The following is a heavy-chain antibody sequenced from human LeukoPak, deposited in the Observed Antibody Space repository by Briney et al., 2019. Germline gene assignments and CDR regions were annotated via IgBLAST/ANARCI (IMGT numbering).Heavy chain of an antibody. V-gene: IGHV3-30-3*01. Sequence: PGTSLTPSCAASGFTFSNYAMHWVRQAPGKGLEWVAVISSDGTNEYYADSVKGRITISRDNSKNTLYLRVNSLRPEDTAVYYCARVSTSGSGNSLTWAFDIWGQGTMVTVSS. D-gene: IGHD3-10*01. J-gene: IGHJ3*02. CDR2: ISSDGTNE. CDR3: ARVSTSGSGNSLTWAFDI. CDR1: GFTFSNYA.